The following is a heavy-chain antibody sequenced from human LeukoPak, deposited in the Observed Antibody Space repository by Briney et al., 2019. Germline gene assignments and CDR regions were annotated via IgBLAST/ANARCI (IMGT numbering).Heavy chain of an antibody. J-gene: IGHJ4*02. CDR3: AKELAVASRD. V-gene: IGHV3-23*01. D-gene: IGHD6-19*01. Sequence: GGSLRLSCAASGFTFSNYAMSWVRQAPGKGLEWVSSISGSSGRTYYTDSVKGRFTISRDNSKNTLYLQMNSLRAEDTAIYYCAKELAVASRDWGQGTLVTVSS. CDR2: ISGSSGRT. CDR1: GFTFSNYA.